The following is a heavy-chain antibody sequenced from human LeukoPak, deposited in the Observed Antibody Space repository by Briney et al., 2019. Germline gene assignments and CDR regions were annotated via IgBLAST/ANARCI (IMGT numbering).Heavy chain of an antibody. V-gene: IGHV1-46*01. J-gene: IGHJ4*02. D-gene: IGHD5-24*01. Sequence: GASVKVSCKASRYTFTSYYMHWVRQAPGQGLEWMGIINPSGGSTSYAQKFQGRVTMTRDMSTSTVYMELSSLRSEDTAVYYCARDRGMATILYYFDYWGQGTLVTVSS. CDR1: RYTFTSYY. CDR2: INPSGGST. CDR3: ARDRGMATILYYFDY.